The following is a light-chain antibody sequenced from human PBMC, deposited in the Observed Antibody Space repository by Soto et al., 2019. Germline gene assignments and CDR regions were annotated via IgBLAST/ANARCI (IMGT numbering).Light chain of an antibody. CDR1: SSDVGGYNY. Sequence: QSALTQPRSVSGSPGQSVTISCTGTSSDVGGYNYVSWYQQHPGKAPKLMIYDVTKRPSGVPDRFSGSKSGNPASLTISGLQAEDEADYYGCSYAGSSGVVFGGGTKLTVL. CDR2: DVT. V-gene: IGLV2-11*01. J-gene: IGLJ2*01. CDR3: CSYAGSSGVV.